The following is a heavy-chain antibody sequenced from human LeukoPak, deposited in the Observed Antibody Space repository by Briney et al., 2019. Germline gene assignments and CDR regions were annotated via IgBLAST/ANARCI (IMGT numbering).Heavy chain of an antibody. CDR2: ISSSSSYI. CDR3: ARVTEYYYDSSGYYDY. J-gene: IGHJ4*02. Sequence: GGSLRLSCVASGFTFGSYSMNWVRQAPGKGLEWVSSISSSSSYIYYADSVKGRFTISRDNAKNSLYLQMNSLRAEDTAVYYCARVTEYYYDSSGYYDYWGQGTLVTVSS. V-gene: IGHV3-21*01. D-gene: IGHD3-22*01. CDR1: GFTFGSYS.